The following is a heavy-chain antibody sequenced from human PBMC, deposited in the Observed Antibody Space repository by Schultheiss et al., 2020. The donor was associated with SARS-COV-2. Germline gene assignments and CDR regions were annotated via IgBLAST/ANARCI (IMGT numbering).Heavy chain of an antibody. D-gene: IGHD6-19*01. CDR1: GFTFSSYE. CDR2: ISSSSSYI. CDR3: ARGGQWLARFLDY. V-gene: IGHV3-21*05. Sequence: GGSLRLSCAASGFTFSSYEMNWVRQAPGKGLEWVSYISSSSSYIYYADSVKGRFTISRDNSKNTLYLQMNSLRAEDTAVYYCARGGQWLARFLDYWGQGTLVTVSS. J-gene: IGHJ4*02.